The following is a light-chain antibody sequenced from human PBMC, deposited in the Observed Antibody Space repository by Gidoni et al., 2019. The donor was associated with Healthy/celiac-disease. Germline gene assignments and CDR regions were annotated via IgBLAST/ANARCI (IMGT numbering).Light chain of an antibody. V-gene: IGLV3-25*03. Sequence: SYELTPPPSVSVSPGQTARITCSGDALPKQYAYWYQQKPGQAPVLVIYKDSERPSGIPERFSGSSSGTTVTLTISGVQAEDEADYYCQSADSSVFGGGTKLTVL. J-gene: IGLJ3*02. CDR3: QSADSSV. CDR2: KDS. CDR1: ALPKQY.